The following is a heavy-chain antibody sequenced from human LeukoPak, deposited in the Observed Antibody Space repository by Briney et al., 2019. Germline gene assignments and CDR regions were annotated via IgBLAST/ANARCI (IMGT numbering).Heavy chain of an antibody. CDR1: GFTVSSNS. J-gene: IGHJ4*02. CDR3: ARRAGAYSHPYDY. V-gene: IGHV3-53*01. CDR2: IYSDNT. Sequence: GGSLRLSCTVSGFTVSSNSMSWVRQAPGKGLEWVSFIYSDNTHYSDSVKGRFTISTDNSKNTLYLQMNSLRAEDTAVYYCARRAGAYSHPYDYWGQGTLVTVSS. D-gene: IGHD4/OR15-4a*01.